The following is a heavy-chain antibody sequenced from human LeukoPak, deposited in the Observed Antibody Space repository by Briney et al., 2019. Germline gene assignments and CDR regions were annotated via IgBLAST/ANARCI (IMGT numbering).Heavy chain of an antibody. D-gene: IGHD2-2*01. Sequence: PGGSLRLSCVASGFTFGNFWMSWVRQAPGKGPEWVANIKEDGSEKYYVDSVRGRFTISRDNAKNSLYLQMNSLRAEDTAVYYCARALDSSSSRYQAFEYWGQGTLVTVSS. CDR1: GFTFGNFW. J-gene: IGHJ4*02. CDR2: IKEDGSEK. V-gene: IGHV3-7*01. CDR3: ARALDSSSSRYQAFEY.